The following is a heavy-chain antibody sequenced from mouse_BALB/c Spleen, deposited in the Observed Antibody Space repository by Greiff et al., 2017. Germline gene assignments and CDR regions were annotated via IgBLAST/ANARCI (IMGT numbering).Heavy chain of an antibody. V-gene: IGHV3-2*02. J-gene: IGHJ4*01. Sequence: EVKLQESGPGLVKPSQSLSLTCTVTGYSITSDYAWNWIRQFPGNKLEWMGYISYSGSTSYNPSLKSRISITRDTSKNKFFLQLNSVTTEDTATYYCARRAPYGNYVRYYAMDYWGQGTSVTVSS. D-gene: IGHD2-1*01. CDR3: ARRAPYGNYVRYYAMDY. CDR1: GYSITSDYA. CDR2: ISYSGST.